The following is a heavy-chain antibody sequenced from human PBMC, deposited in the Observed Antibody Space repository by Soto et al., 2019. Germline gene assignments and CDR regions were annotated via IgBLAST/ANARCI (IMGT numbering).Heavy chain of an antibody. D-gene: IGHD3-22*01. Sequence: GGSLRLSCAASGFTFSSYGMHWVRQAPGKGLEWVAVIWYDGSNKYYADSVKGRFTISRDNSKNTLYLQMNSLRAEDTAVYYCARDNYYDSSGYYGWFDPWGQGTLVTVSS. V-gene: IGHV3-33*01. CDR1: GFTFSSYG. J-gene: IGHJ5*02. CDR3: ARDNYYDSSGYYGWFDP. CDR2: IWYDGSNK.